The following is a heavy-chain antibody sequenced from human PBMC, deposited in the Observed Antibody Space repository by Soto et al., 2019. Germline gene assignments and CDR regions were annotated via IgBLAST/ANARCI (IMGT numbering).Heavy chain of an antibody. Sequence: QVQLQESGPGLVKPSQTLSLTCTVSGGSISSGGYYWSWIRQHPGKGLEWIGYIYYSGSTYYNPSLKSRVTISVDTSKNQCSLELSSVTAADTAVYYCARGDSSGWYIGYWGQGTLVTVSS. CDR1: GGSISSGGYY. CDR2: IYYSGST. J-gene: IGHJ4*02. V-gene: IGHV4-31*03. CDR3: ARGDSSGWYIGY. D-gene: IGHD6-19*01.